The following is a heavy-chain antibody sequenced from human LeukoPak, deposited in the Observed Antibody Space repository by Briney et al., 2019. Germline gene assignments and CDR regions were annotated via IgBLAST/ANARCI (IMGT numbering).Heavy chain of an antibody. CDR2: ISAYNGNT. J-gene: IGHJ4*02. CDR3: ARDFMVRGVIDY. V-gene: IGHV1-18*04. D-gene: IGHD3-10*01. Sequence: GASVKVSCKASRDTPTSYGISWVPEAPGQGLEWMGWISAYNGNTNYAQKLQGRVTMTTDTSTSTAYMELRSLRSDDTAVYYCARDFMVRGVIDYWGQGTLVTVSS. CDR1: RDTPTSYG.